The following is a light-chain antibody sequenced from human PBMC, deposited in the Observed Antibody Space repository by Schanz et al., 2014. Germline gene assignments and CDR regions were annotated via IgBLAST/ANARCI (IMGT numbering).Light chain of an antibody. V-gene: IGLV2-8*01. CDR2: EVS. J-gene: IGLJ2*01. CDR3: SSYAGSYTLV. CDR1: SSDVGVYNY. Sequence: QSALTQPPSASGSPGQSVTISCTGSSSDVGVYNYVSWYQQHPGKAPKLMIYEVSKRPSGVPDRFSGSKSGNTASLTVSGLQAEDEADYYCSSYAGSYTLVFGGGTKVTVL.